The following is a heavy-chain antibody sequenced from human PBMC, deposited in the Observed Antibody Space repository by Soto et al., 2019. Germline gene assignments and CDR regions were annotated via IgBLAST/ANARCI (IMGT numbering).Heavy chain of an antibody. V-gene: IGHV3-30*03. Sequence: PGGSLRLSCEASGFKFDDYDMHWVRQAPGKGLEWLAHISIDGSRKYYADSVKGRFTVSRENSKNTLYLQINSLGPEEAALYYCTRGPTHGAFDIWGQGTMVTVSS. CDR3: TRGPTHGAFDI. CDR2: ISIDGSRK. CDR1: GFKFDDYD. J-gene: IGHJ3*02.